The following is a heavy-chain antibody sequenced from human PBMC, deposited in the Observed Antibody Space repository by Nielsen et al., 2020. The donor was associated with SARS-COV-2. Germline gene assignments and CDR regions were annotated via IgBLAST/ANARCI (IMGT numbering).Heavy chain of an antibody. CDR2: LSWNSGSI. CDR1: GFTFDDYA. V-gene: IGHV3-9*01. CDR3: AGCYDILTGYYTGEAYYGMDV. D-gene: IGHD3-9*01. J-gene: IGHJ6*02. Sequence: GGSLRLSCAASGFTFDDYAMHWVRQAPGKGLEWVSGLSWNSGSIGYADSVKGRFTISRDNSKNTLYLQMNSLRAEDTAVYYCAGCYDILTGYYTGEAYYGMDVWGQGTTVTVSS.